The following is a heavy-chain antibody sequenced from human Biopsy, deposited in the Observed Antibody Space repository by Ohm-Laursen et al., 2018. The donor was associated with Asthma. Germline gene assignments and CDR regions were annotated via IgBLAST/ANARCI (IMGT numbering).Heavy chain of an antibody. D-gene: IGHD5-24*01. CDR1: GGSISSGGYS. Sequence: QTLTLTCAVSGGSISSGGYSWSWIRQPPGKGLEWIGYIYHSGSTYYNPSLKSRVTISVDRSKNQFSLKLSSVTAADTAAYYCARVKDGYNFDYWGQGTLVTVSS. V-gene: IGHV4-30-2*01. CDR2: IYHSGST. J-gene: IGHJ4*02. CDR3: ARVKDGYNFDY.